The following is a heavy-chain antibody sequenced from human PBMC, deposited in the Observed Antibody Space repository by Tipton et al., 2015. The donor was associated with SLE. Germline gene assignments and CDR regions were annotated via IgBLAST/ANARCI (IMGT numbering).Heavy chain of an antibody. J-gene: IGHJ4*02. CDR3: ARLSPLWFGEYTEY. CDR2: AGTSSSVT. V-gene: IGHV3-48*01. CDR1: GFIFSSYS. D-gene: IGHD3-10*01. Sequence: SLRLSCAASGFIFSSYSINWVRQAPGKGLEWVSYAGTSSSVTNYADSVKGRFTISRDNVNYSLYLHMNSLRAEDTAVYYCARLSPLWFGEYTEYWGQGTLVTVSS.